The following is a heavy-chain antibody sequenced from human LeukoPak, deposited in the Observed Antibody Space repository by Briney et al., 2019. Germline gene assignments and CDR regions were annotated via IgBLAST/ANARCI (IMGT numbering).Heavy chain of an antibody. J-gene: IGHJ4*02. V-gene: IGHV3-23*01. D-gene: IGHD1-26*01. Sequence: GGSLRLSCAASGFTFTSYAMSWVRQAPGKGLEWVSAISGSGGSTYYADSVEGRFTISSDNSKNTLYLQMNSLRAEDTAVYYCAKRGAEVGATVAPGDYWGQGTLVTVSS. CDR1: GFTFTSYA. CDR2: ISGSGGST. CDR3: AKRGAEVGATVAPGDY.